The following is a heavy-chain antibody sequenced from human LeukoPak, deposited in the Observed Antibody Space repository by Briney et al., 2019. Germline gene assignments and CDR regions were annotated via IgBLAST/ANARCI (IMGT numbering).Heavy chain of an antibody. V-gene: IGHV1-24*01. J-gene: IGHJ6*02. Sequence: ASVKVSCKVSGYTLTELSMHWVRQAPGKGLEWMGGFDPEDGETIYAQKFQGRVTMTEDTSTDTAYMELSSLRSEDTAVYYCATDNPAGAVAGYCYYGMDVWGQGTTVTVSS. CDR2: FDPEDGET. CDR1: GYTLTELS. CDR3: ATDNPAGAVAGYCYYGMDV. D-gene: IGHD6-19*01.